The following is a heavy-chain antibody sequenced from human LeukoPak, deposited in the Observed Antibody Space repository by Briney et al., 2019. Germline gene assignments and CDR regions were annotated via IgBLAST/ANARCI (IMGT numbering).Heavy chain of an antibody. CDR1: GFTFSSYA. Sequence: PGGSLRLSCAASGFTFSSYAMSWVRQAPGKGLEWVSAISGSGGSTYYADSVKGRFTISRDNSKNTLYLQTNSLRAEDTAVYYCAKDLAYSGSYLDYFDYWGQGTLVTVSS. D-gene: IGHD1-26*01. CDR2: ISGSGGST. CDR3: AKDLAYSGSYLDYFDY. V-gene: IGHV3-23*01. J-gene: IGHJ4*02.